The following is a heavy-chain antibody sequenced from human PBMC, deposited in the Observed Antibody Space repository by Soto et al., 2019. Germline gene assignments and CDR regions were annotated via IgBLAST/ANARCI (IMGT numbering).Heavy chain of an antibody. Sequence: QVQLVQSGAEVKKPGSSVKVSCKASGGTFSSYTISWVRQAPGQGLEWMGRIIPILGIANYAQKFQGRVTITAHKSTSTAYMELSSLRSEDTAVYYCARGSYYDRTNGMDVWGQGTTVTVSS. CDR3: ARGSYYDRTNGMDV. D-gene: IGHD3-22*01. J-gene: IGHJ6*02. V-gene: IGHV1-69*02. CDR1: GGTFSSYT. CDR2: IIPILGIA.